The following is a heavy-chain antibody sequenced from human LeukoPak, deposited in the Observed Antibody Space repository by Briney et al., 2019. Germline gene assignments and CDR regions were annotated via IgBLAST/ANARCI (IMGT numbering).Heavy chain of an antibody. D-gene: IGHD5-24*01. CDR3: AKDGYNFPGDGMDV. CDR1: GGSISSGGYY. J-gene: IGHJ6*02. Sequence: PSETLSLTCTVSGGSISSGGYYWSWIRQHPGKGLEWIGYIYYSGSTYYNPSLKSRVTISVDTSKNQFSLKLSSVTAADTAVYYCAKDGYNFPGDGMDVWGQGTTVTVSS. CDR2: IYYSGST. V-gene: IGHV4-31*03.